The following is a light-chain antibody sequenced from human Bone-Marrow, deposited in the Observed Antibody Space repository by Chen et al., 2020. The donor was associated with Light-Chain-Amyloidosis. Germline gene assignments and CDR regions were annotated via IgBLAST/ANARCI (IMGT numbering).Light chain of an antibody. CDR3: QVWHSGSDRPM. J-gene: IGLJ3*02. CDR2: DDS. CDR1: NIGTTI. V-gene: IGLV3-21*02. Sequence: SYVLTQPSSVSVAPGQTATIACGGNNIGTTIVHWYQQTPGQAPLLVVDDDSDRPSGIPGRLSGGNAGNTATLTISRDEAGDEADYYCQVWHSGSDRPMFGGGTKLTVL.